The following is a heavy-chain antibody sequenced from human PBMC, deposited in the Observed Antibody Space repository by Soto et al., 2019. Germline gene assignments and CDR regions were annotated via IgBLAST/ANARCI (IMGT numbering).Heavy chain of an antibody. CDR3: ARGDREDSLVGVGARPGEYGIDI. CDR2: IAYDGSNA. V-gene: IGHV3-30-3*01. CDR1: GFTFRTHA. Sequence: QVQLVESGGGVVQPGGSLRLSCAASGFTFRTHAMHWVRQAPGKGLECLAVIAYDGSNAFYRDSVKGRFTISRDNSKNTLYLHMNSLRSEAAGVDYCARGDREDSLVGVGARPGEYGIDIWGQWTTVTVSS. J-gene: IGHJ6*02. D-gene: IGHD2-15*01.